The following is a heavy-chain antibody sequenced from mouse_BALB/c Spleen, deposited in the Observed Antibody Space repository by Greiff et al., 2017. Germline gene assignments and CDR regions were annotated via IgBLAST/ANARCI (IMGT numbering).Heavy chain of an antibody. CDR2: IYPGDGDT. CDR1: GYAFSSYW. V-gene: IGHV1-80*01. J-gene: IGHJ2*01. CDR3: AREGYYGSYYFDY. D-gene: IGHD1-2*01. Sequence: VQLQQSGAELVRPGSSVKISCKASGYAFSSYWMNWVKQRPGQGLEWIGQIYPGDGDTNYNGKFKGKATLTADKSSSTAYMQLSSLTSEDSAVYFCAREGYYGSYYFDYWGQGTTRTVSS.